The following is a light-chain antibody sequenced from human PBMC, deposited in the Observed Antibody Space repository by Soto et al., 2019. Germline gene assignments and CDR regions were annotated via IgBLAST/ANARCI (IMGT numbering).Light chain of an antibody. CDR3: SSYAGSNIVV. CDR2: EVS. Sequence: QSALTQPPSASGSPGQSVSISCTGTSSDVGGYNFVSWYQQHPGKAPKLMIYEVSERPSGVHDRFSGSKSGNTASLTVSGLQAEDEADYYCSSYAGSNIVVFGGGTKLT. CDR1: SSDVGGYNF. J-gene: IGLJ2*01. V-gene: IGLV2-8*01.